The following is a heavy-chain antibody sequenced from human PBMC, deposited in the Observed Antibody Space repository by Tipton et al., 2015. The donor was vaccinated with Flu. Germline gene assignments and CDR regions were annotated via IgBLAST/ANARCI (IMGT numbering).Heavy chain of an antibody. CDR2: IYTSGST. V-gene: IGHV4-4*07. CDR3: ARDHQWLRTSANWFDP. Sequence: TLSLTCTVSGGSISSYHWSWIRQPAGKGLEWIGRIYTSGSTNYNPSLKSRVTMSVDTSKNQFSLNLSSVTAADTAVYHWARDHQWLRTSANWFDPWGQGTLVTVSS. D-gene: IGHD6-19*01. J-gene: IGHJ5*02. CDR1: GGSISSYH.